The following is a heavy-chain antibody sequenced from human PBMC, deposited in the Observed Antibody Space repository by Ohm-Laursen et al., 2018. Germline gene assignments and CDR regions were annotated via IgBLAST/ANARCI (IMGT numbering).Heavy chain of an antibody. CDR3: ARANKVRGAFNAFDI. CDR2: IKQDGNEK. CDR1: GFTFSSYC. D-gene: IGHD3-10*01. V-gene: IGHV3-7*01. J-gene: IGHJ3*02. Sequence: SLRLSCAASGFTFSSYCMSWVRQAPGKGLEWVANIKQDGNEKYYVDSVKGRCTISRDNAKNSVYLQVNSLRAEDTAVYYCARANKVRGAFNAFDIWGQGTMVTVSS.